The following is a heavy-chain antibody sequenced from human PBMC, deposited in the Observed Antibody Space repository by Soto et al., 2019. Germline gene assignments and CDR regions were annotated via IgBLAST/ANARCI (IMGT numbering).Heavy chain of an antibody. CDR3: STLSAPLISPSSYSYGMDV. V-gene: IGHV3-15*07. D-gene: IGHD2-21*01. CDR2: IKSETFGATI. Sequence: EVQLVESGGGLVKPGESLRLSCAASGFTLSDVWVNWVRQAPGKGLEWVGRIKSETFGATIDYATPLKDRFVISRDDSENTLNLRMICLKIEDTAVYYWSTLSAPLISPSSYSYGMDVWGQGATVTVS. J-gene: IGHJ6*02. CDR1: GFTLSDVW.